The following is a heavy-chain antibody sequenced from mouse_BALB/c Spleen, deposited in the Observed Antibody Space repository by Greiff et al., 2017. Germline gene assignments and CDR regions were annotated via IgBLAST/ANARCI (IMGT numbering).Heavy chain of an antibody. J-gene: IGHJ2*01. Sequence: VQLQQSGAELAKPGASVKMSCKASGYTFTSYWMNWVQQRPGQGLEWIGYINPSTGYTEYNQKFKDKATLTADKSSSTAYMQLSSLTSEDSAVYYCARLGWLRYFDYWGQGTTRTVSS. CDR2: INPSTGYT. CDR3: ARLGWLRYFDY. D-gene: IGHD2-2*01. V-gene: IGHV1-7*01. CDR1: GYTFTSYW.